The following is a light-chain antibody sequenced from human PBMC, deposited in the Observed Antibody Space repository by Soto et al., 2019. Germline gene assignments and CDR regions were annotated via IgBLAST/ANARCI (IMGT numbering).Light chain of an antibody. CDR2: DVS. J-gene: IGLJ1*01. CDR1: SSDVGGYNY. V-gene: IGLV2-14*01. Sequence: QSALTQPASVSGSPGQSITISCTGTSSDVGGYNYVSWYQQHPGKVPKLMIYDVSYRPSGVSNRFSGSKSGNTASLTISGLQAEDEADYYCKSYTTSSTYVFGTGTKVTVL. CDR3: KSYTTSSTYV.